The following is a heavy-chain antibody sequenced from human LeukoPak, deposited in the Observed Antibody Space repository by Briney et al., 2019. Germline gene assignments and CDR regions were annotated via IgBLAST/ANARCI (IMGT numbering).Heavy chain of an antibody. CDR3: ARHHPSSGSYYPFDY. D-gene: IGHD1-26*01. CDR1: GYSFTSYW. V-gene: IGHV5-51*01. CDR2: IYPGDVDT. Sequence: GASVKISCKGSGYSFTSYWIGWLRQMPGKGLDWLGLIYPGDVDTRYSPSFQGQVTISADTSISTAYLQWSSLKASDTAMYYCARHHPSSGSYYPFDYWGQGTLVTVSS. J-gene: IGHJ4*02.